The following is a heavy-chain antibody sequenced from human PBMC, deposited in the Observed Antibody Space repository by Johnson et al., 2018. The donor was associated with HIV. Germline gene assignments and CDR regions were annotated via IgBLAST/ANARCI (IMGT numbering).Heavy chain of an antibody. CDR2: ISHDGSKK. V-gene: IGHV3-30*14. CDR3: ARSRERGDAFDI. J-gene: IGHJ3*02. D-gene: IGHD1-26*01. Sequence: VQLVESGGGLIQPGGSLRLSCAASGFSFSPYALHWVRQTPGKGLEWVAVISHDGSKKYYADSVEGRFTIARENAKNSLYLQMNSLRAGDTAVYYCARSRERGDAFDIWGQGTMVTVSS. CDR1: GFSFSPYA.